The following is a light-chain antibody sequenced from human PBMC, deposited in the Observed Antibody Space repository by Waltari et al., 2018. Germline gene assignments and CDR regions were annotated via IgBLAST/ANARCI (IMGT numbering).Light chain of an antibody. V-gene: IGLV2-23*02. J-gene: IGLJ3*02. CDR3: CSYAGDSIWV. CDR2: EVN. CDR1: SSDVGTYNL. Sequence: QSALTPPAPVSGSPRQSITISCTGSSSDVGTYNLISWYQQYPGKAPKLMIYEVNKRPSVISNRFSGSKSGNTASLRISGLQAGDEADYYCCSYAGDSIWVFGGGTKLTVL.